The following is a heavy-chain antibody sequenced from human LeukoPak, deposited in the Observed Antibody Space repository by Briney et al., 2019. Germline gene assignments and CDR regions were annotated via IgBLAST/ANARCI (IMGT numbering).Heavy chain of an antibody. CDR3: ARGRVAGSLPPSDY. J-gene: IGHJ4*02. CDR1: GFTFSSYA. D-gene: IGHD6-19*01. Sequence: GGSLRLSCEASGFTFSSYAMSWVRQAPGKGLEWVSSISDSGGNMYYADSVKGRFTISRDSSKNTLYLQMNSLRAEDTAVYYCARGRVAGSLPPSDYWGEGTLVTVS. CDR2: ISDSGGNM. V-gene: IGHV3-23*01.